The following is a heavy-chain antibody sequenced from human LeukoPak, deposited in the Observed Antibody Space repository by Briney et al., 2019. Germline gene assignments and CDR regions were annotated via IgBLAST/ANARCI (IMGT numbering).Heavy chain of an antibody. Sequence: ASVKVSCKASGHNFTSYGIGWVRQAPGQGLEWMGWISVYNGDTNYAQSLQGRVTLTTDTSTTTAYMDLRSLRSDDTAVYYCAWDESISTALPWGQGTLVTVSS. CDR1: GHNFTSYG. CDR3: AWDESISTALP. J-gene: IGHJ5*02. D-gene: IGHD2-21*01. CDR2: ISVYNGDT. V-gene: IGHV1-18*01.